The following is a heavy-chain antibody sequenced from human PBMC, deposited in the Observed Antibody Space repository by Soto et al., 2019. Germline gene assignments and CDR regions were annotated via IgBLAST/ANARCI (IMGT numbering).Heavy chain of an antibody. V-gene: IGHV1-69*13. D-gene: IGHD2-8*01. CDR1: GGTFSSYA. J-gene: IGHJ3*02. Sequence: GASVKVSCKASGGTFSSYAISWVRQAPGQGLEWMGGIIPIFGTANYAQKFQGRVTITADESTSTAYMELSSLRSEDTAVYYCSRTVLMVTPDAFDIWGQGTMVTVSS. CDR2: IIPIFGTA. CDR3: SRTVLMVTPDAFDI.